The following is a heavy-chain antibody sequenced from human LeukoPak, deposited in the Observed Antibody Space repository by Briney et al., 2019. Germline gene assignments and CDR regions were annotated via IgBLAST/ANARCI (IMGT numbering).Heavy chain of an antibody. CDR3: VKERGYRSTWRLEY. Sequence: GGSLRLSCAASGYIFSSYGMYWVRQAPGKGPEWVAFIRYNGNNENYADSVKGRFTISRDNSKNTLYLQMSSLKIEDTAVYYCVKERGYRSTWRLEYWGQGTLVTVSS. D-gene: IGHD6-13*01. CDR2: IRYNGNNE. CDR1: GYIFSSYG. V-gene: IGHV3-30*02. J-gene: IGHJ4*02.